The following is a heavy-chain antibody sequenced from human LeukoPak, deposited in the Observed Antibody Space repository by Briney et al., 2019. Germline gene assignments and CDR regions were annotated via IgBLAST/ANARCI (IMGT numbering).Heavy chain of an antibody. CDR1: GFTFGDYA. J-gene: IGHJ3*02. CDR3: TRDGDSFYAFDI. V-gene: IGHV3-49*04. Sequence: QPGRSLRLSCTASGFTFGDYAMSWVRQAPGKGLEWVGFIRSKAYGRTTEYTASVKGRFTISRDDSKSIANLQMNSLKTEDTAVYYCTRDGDSFYAFDIWGQGTMVTVSS. CDR2: IRSKAYGRTT. D-gene: IGHD4-17*01.